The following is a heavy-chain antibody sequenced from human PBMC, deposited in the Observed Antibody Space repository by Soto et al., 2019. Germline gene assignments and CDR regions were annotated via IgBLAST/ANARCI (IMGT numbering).Heavy chain of an antibody. CDR3: ARDLLEDRLLGWFDP. V-gene: IGHV4-59*01. D-gene: IGHD3-3*01. Sequence: SETLSLTCTVSGGSISPYYWNWIRQPPGKGLEWIGYIFHTGATNYNPSLRSRVTMSLDTSKNQFSLNLRSVTAADTAIYYCARDLLEDRLLGWFDPWGQGTVVTVS. J-gene: IGHJ5*02. CDR2: IFHTGAT. CDR1: GGSISPYY.